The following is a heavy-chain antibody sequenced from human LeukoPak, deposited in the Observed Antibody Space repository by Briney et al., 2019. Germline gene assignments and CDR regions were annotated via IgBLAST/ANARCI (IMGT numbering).Heavy chain of an antibody. D-gene: IGHD5/OR15-5a*01. V-gene: IGHV1-24*01. Sequence: ASVTVSCKVSGYTLTELSMHWVRQAPGKGLEWMGGFDPEDGETIYAQKFQGRVTITEDTSTDTAYMELSSLRSEDTAVYYCATVYAFDAFDIWGQGTMVTVSS. J-gene: IGHJ3*02. CDR1: GYTLTELS. CDR3: ATVYAFDAFDI. CDR2: FDPEDGET.